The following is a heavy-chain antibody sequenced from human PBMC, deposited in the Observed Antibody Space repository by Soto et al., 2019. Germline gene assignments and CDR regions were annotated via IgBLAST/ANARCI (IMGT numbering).Heavy chain of an antibody. V-gene: IGHV4-30-4*01. CDR2: ISYSGNT. Sequence: SETLSPTCSLSSGSISSRYYYWIWILQRPGTGLDWSGKISYSGNTYCNPSLKSRRIISIDTAQNQFSLKVVSVTAADTAAYQCASSSLYGMDVWGQGTTVTVSS. CDR3: ASSSLYGMDV. J-gene: IGHJ6*02. CDR1: SGSISSRYYY.